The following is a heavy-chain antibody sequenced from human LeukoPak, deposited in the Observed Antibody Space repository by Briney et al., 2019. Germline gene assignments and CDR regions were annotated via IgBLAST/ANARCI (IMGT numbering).Heavy chain of an antibody. V-gene: IGHV1-2*06. CDR3: ARDIGYSSGWYRGDFDY. CDR1: GYSFTGYY. D-gene: IGHD6-19*01. Sequence: ASVKVSCKASGYSFTGYYMHWVRQAPGQGLEWMGRINPNSGGTNYAQKFQGRVTMTRDTSISTAYMELRSLRSDDTAVYYCARDIGYSSGWYRGDFDYWGQGTLVTVSS. J-gene: IGHJ4*02. CDR2: INPNSGGT.